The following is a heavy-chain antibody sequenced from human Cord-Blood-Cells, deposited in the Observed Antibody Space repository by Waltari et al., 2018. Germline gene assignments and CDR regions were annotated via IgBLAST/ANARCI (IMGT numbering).Heavy chain of an antibody. D-gene: IGHD1-26*01. V-gene: IGHV4-39*01. Sequence: QLQLQESGPGLVKPSETLSLTCTVSGGSISSSSYYWGWIRQPPGKGLEWSGSIYYSGSTYYNPSLKSRVTISVDTSKNQFSLKLSSVTAADTAVYYCARVFSGSFDYWGQGTLVTVSS. CDR1: GGSISSSSYY. CDR3: ARVFSGSFDY. CDR2: IYYSGST. J-gene: IGHJ4*02.